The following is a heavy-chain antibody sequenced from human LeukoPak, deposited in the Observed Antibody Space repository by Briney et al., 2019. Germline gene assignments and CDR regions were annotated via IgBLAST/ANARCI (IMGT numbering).Heavy chain of an antibody. J-gene: IGHJ4*02. CDR1: GFTFSSHW. D-gene: IGHD3-10*01. V-gene: IGHV3-74*01. CDR3: ARARPDGASYFDY. CDR2: IHRDGSST. Sequence: PGGSLRLSCAASGFTFSSHWMHWVRQLPGKGLVWVSRIHRDGSSTNYADSVKGRFTISRDNAKNTLYLQVNSLRAEDTAIYYCARARPDGASYFDYWGQGILVTVPS.